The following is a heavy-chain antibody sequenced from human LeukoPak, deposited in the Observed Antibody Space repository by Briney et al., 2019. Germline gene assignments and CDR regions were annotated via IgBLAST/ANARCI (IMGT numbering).Heavy chain of an antibody. CDR1: GFTFSSYG. Sequence: AGGSLSLSCAAAGFTFSSYGIHQLLPAPPQGLARVPFLRSDGSNKYYADSVKVRFTISIDNSTNTLYLQLTSLRAQATPLSCSANDLSEDVVVPAASRIRGFDYWGQGTLVTVSS. V-gene: IGHV3-30*02. J-gene: IGHJ4*02. CDR2: LRSDGSNK. CDR3: ANDLSEDVVVPAASRIRGFDY. D-gene: IGHD2-2*01.